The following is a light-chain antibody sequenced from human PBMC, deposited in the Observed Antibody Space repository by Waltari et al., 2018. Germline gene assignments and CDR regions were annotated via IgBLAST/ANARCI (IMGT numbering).Light chain of an antibody. CDR2: EVS. CDR3: SSYAGSNNVV. V-gene: IGLV2-8*01. CDR1: STAAGRYNS. Sequence: QSALTQPPSASASPAPPVTIPCSGTSTAAGRYNSVSWYQHHPGKAPKLMIYEVSQRPSGVPARLSGSKSGNTASLTVSGLQAEDEADYYCSSYAGSNNVVFGGGTKLTVL. J-gene: IGLJ2*01.